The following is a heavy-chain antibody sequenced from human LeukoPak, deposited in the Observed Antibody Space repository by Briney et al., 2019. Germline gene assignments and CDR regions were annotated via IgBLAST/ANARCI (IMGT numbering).Heavy chain of an antibody. CDR3: AATRHLFDP. CDR2: IYYSGST. CDR1: GGSISSYY. Sequence: SETLSLTCTVSGGSISSYYWSWIRQPPRQGLGWIGYIYYSGSTNYNPSLKRRATISVDISTNQYSLTLSSVTAADAAVYVFAATRHLFDPWGQGTLVTVSS. V-gene: IGHV4-59*01. J-gene: IGHJ5*02.